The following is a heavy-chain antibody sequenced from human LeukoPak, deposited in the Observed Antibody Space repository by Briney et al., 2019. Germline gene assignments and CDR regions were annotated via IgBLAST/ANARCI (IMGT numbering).Heavy chain of an antibody. CDR2: INWNGGST. D-gene: IGHD3-3*01. J-gene: IGHJ4*02. CDR3: ARGGGITVFGVVIQYFDY. V-gene: IGHV3-20*04. Sequence: GGSLRPSCAASGFTFDDYGMSWVRQAPGKGLGWVSGINWNGGSTGYADSVKGRFTISRDNAKNSLYLQMNSLRAEDTALYYCARGGGITVFGVVIQYFDYWGQGTLVTVSS. CDR1: GFTFDDYG.